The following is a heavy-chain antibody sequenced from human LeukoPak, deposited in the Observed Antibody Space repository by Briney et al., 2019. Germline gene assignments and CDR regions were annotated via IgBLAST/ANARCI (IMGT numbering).Heavy chain of an antibody. Sequence: GGSLRLSCAASGFTFSSYSMNWVRQAPGKGLEWVSSISSSSSYIYYADSVKGRFTISRDNAKNSLYLQMNSLRAEDTAVYYCARDGGRVVPAAIGYWGQGTLVTVSS. CDR1: GFTFSSYS. D-gene: IGHD2-2*02. CDR2: ISSSSSYI. V-gene: IGHV3-21*01. CDR3: ARDGGRVVPAAIGY. J-gene: IGHJ4*02.